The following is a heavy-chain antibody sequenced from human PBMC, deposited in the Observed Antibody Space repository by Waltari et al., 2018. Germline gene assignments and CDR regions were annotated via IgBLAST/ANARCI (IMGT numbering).Heavy chain of an antibody. J-gene: IGHJ4*02. CDR1: GFTFSGYL. CDR3: VRDSGRGRPHY. Sequence: EVHLVESGGGLVQPGGSLRLSCAASGFTFSGYLMHWVRQDPGKGLVRVSCLERDGRRTRFADYVKGRFTSYRDKTENTCYLQMNSLRVDDTCIYYCVRDSGRGRPHYWGQGTVVTVSS. CDR2: LERDGRRT. D-gene: IGHD3-16*01. V-gene: IGHV3-74*01.